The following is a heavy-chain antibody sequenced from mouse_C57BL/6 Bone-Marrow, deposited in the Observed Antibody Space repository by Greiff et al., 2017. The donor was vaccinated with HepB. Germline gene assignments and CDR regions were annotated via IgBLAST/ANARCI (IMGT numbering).Heavy chain of an antibody. Sequence: EVQVVESEGGLVQPGSSMKLSCTASGFTFSDYYMAWVRQVPEKGLEWVANINYDGSSTYYLDSLKSRFIISRDNAKNILYLQMSSLKSEDTATYYCARDPNWDYWYFDVWGTGTTVTVSS. D-gene: IGHD4-1*01. J-gene: IGHJ1*03. CDR3: ARDPNWDYWYFDV. V-gene: IGHV5-16*01. CDR1: GFTFSDYY. CDR2: INYDGSST.